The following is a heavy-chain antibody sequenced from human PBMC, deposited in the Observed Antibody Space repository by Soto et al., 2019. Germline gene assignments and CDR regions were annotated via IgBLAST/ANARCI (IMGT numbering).Heavy chain of an antibody. V-gene: IGHV1-46*03. CDR2: FNPSGGST. Sequence: EASVKVSCKASGGTFSSYAISWVRQAPGRGLEWMGIFNPSGGSTSYAQKFQGRVTMTRDTSTSTVYMELSSLRSEDTAVYYCARDLGVVVPALGTWFDPWGQGTLVTVSS. J-gene: IGHJ5*02. CDR1: GGTFSSYA. CDR3: ARDLGVVVPALGTWFDP. D-gene: IGHD2-2*01.